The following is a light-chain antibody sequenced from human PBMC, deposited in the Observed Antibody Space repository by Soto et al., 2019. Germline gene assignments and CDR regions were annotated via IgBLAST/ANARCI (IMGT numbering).Light chain of an antibody. J-gene: IGLJ3*02. CDR3: CSYVGSSTLV. Sequence: QSALTQPASVSGSPGQSITISCTGTSSDVGSYNLVSWYRQHPGKAPKLMIYESSKRPSGLSNRFSGSKSGNMASLTISGLQAEDGADYYCCSYVGSSTLVFGGGTKVTVL. CDR2: ESS. CDR1: SSDVGSYNL. V-gene: IGLV2-23*01.